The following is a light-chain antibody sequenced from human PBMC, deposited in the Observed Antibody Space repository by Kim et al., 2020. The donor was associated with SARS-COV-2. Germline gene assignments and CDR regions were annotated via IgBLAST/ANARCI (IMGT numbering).Light chain of an antibody. J-gene: IGLJ3*02. V-gene: IGLV1-47*01. Sequence: GETVISPCSGGTSNNGNNYVYWYQECPRAAPKLLIYRNIERPSGIPDRFSGSKSDTSASLAISGLRSEDEADYYCASWDDSLEGWLFGGGTQLTVL. CDR2: RNI. CDR1: TSNNGNNY. CDR3: ASWDDSLEGWL.